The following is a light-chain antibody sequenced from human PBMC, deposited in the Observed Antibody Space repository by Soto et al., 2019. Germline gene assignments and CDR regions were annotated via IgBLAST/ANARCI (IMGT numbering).Light chain of an antibody. CDR2: DVN. Sequence: QAASVSGSPGQSITISCTGSSSDVGGYDYVSWYQQHPGKAPKLIIYDVNNRPSGVSNRFSGSKSANTASLTISGLQAEDEADYYCSSYSSSSTLFGGGTKVTVL. CDR3: SSYSSSSTL. CDR1: SSDVGGYDY. J-gene: IGLJ2*01. V-gene: IGLV2-14*01.